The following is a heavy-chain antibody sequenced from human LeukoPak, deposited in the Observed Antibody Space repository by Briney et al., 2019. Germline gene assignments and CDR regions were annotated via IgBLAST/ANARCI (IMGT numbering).Heavy chain of an antibody. D-gene: IGHD3-22*01. CDR1: GYTLTELS. Sequence: ASVKVSCKVSGYTLTELSMHWVRQAPGKGLEWMGGFDPEDGETIYAQKLQGRVTMTTDTSTSTAYMELRSLRSDDTAVYYCARYYDSSGYIAFDIWGQGTMVTVSS. CDR2: FDPEDGET. V-gene: IGHV1-24*01. CDR3: ARYYDSSGYIAFDI. J-gene: IGHJ3*02.